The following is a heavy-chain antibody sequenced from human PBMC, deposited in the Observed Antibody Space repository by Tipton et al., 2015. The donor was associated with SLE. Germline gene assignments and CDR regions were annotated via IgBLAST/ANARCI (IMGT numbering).Heavy chain of an antibody. CDR3: ARGLFQYYYDSPVGAFDI. J-gene: IGHJ3*02. D-gene: IGHD3-22*01. Sequence: TLSLTCAVSGGSISSSNWWSWVRQPPGKGLEWIGEIYHSGTTYYNPSLKSRVTISVDTSKNQFSLKLSSVTAADTAVYYCARGLFQYYYDSPVGAFDIWGQGTMVTVSS. CDR2: IYHSGTT. V-gene: IGHV4-4*02. CDR1: GGSISSSNW.